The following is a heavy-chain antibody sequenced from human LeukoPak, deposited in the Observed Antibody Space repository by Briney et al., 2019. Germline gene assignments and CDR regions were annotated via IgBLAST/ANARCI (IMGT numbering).Heavy chain of an antibody. CDR1: GFTFGDYA. V-gene: IGHV3-11*04. D-gene: IGHD1-26*01. CDR3: ARVWYSGSYPVDY. Sequence: PGGSLRLSCTASGFTFGDYAMNWIRQAPGKGLEWVSYISSSGSTIYYADSVKGRFTISRDNAKNSLYLQMNSLRAEDTAVYYCARVWYSGSYPVDYWGQGTLVTVSS. J-gene: IGHJ4*02. CDR2: ISSSGSTI.